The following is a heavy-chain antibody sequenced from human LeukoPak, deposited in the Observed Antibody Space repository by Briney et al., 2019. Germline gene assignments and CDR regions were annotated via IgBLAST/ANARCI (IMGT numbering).Heavy chain of an antibody. V-gene: IGHV3-7*01. J-gene: IGHJ4*02. CDR3: ARVGLQDYYDSSGYHDY. CDR2: IKQDGSEK. D-gene: IGHD3-22*01. CDR1: GLTFSSYW. Sequence: GGSLRLSCAASGLTFSSYWMSWVRQAPGKGLEWVANIKQDGSEKYYVDSVKGRFTISRDNAKNSLYLQMNSLRAEDTAVYYCARVGLQDYYDSSGYHDYWGQGTLVTVSS.